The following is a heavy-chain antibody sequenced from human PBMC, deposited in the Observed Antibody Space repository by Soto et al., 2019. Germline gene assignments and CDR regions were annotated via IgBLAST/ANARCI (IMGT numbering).Heavy chain of an antibody. J-gene: IGHJ3*02. CDR3: ATDLRDGYNDAFDI. Sequence: GGSLRLSCAASGFTVSSNYMSWVRQAPGKGLEWVSVIYSGGSTYYAESVKGRFTISRHKSKNTLYLQMNSLRAEDTAVYYCATDLRDGYNDAFDIWGQGTMVTVSS. CDR1: GFTVSSNY. CDR2: IYSGGST. D-gene: IGHD5-12*01. V-gene: IGHV3-66*01.